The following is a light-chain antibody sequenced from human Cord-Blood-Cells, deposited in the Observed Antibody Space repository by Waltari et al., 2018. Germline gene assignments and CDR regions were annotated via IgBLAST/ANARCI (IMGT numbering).Light chain of an antibody. CDR1: SSDVGGYNY. CDR2: DVS. J-gene: IGLJ2*01. Sequence: QSALTQPASVSGSPGQSITISCTGTSSDVGGYNYVSWYQQHPGKAPNLLIYDVSKRPSGLSNRLSGSKSGNTASLTISGLQAEDEADYYCSSYTSSSTLVFGGGTKLTFL. V-gene: IGLV2-14*01. CDR3: SSYTSSSTLV.